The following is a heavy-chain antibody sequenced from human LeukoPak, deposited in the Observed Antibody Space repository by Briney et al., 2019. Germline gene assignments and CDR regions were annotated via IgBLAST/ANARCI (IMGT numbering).Heavy chain of an antibody. CDR3: ARAYCGGDCYSLFDY. Sequence: GESLKISCKGSGYSFTSYWIGWVRQMPGKGLEWMGIIYPGDSGTRYSPSFQGQVTISADKSISTAYLQWSSLKASDTAMYYCARAYCGGDCYSLFDYWGQGTLVTVSS. D-gene: IGHD2-21*02. V-gene: IGHV5-51*01. J-gene: IGHJ4*02. CDR1: GYSFTSYW. CDR2: IYPGDSGT.